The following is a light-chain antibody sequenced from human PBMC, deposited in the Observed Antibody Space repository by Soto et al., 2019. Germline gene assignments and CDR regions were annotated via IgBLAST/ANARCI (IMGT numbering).Light chain of an antibody. Sequence: QSVLTQPPSVSAAPGQMVTISCSGNSSNIGNNYVSWYQQLPGTAPKLLVFANNKRASGLPARFSGSKSGTSATLDIAGLQTGDEADYYCGTWDSSLSSGVFGGETKVTVL. CDR3: GTWDSSLSSGV. V-gene: IGLV1-51*01. J-gene: IGLJ3*02. CDR1: SSNIGNNY. CDR2: ANN.